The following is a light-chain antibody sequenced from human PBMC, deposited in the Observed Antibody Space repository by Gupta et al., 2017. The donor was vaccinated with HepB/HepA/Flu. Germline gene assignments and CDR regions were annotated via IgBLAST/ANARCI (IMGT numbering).Light chain of an antibody. V-gene: IGKV3-20*01. CDR3: QQYGSSRT. CDR2: GAS. Sequence: EIVLTHSPGTLSLSPGETATLYCRASQSVSSSYLAWNQQKPGQAPRLLIYGASSRATGIPDRFSGSGSGTDFTLTISRLEPEDCAVYYWQQYGSSRTFGQGTKVEIK. CDR1: QSVSSSY. J-gene: IGKJ1*01.